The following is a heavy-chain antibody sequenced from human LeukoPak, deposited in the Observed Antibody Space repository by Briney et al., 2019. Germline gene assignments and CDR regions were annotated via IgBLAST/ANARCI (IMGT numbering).Heavy chain of an antibody. Sequence: GRSLRLSCAASGFTFSDYYMNWIRQAPGKGLEWISYISSSGTTIYYADSVKGRFTISRDNAKSSLYLQMNSLRAEDTAVYYCAREVHDYGGYWGQGTLVTVSS. CDR2: ISSSGTTI. CDR3: AREVHDYGGY. CDR1: GFTFSDYY. D-gene: IGHD3-10*01. V-gene: IGHV3-11*01. J-gene: IGHJ4*02.